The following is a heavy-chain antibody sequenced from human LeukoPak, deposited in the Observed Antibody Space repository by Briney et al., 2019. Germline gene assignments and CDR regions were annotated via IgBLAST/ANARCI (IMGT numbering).Heavy chain of an antibody. J-gene: IGHJ4*02. CDR2: IYYSGST. Sequence: SETLSLTCTGSGGSISSSSYYWGWIRQPPGKGLEWIGSIYYSGSTYYNPSLKSRVTISVDTSKNQFSLKLSSVTAADTAVYYCARHNWGSVFDYWGQGTLVTVSS. V-gene: IGHV4-39*01. CDR3: ARHNWGSVFDY. CDR1: GGSISSSSYY. D-gene: IGHD7-27*01.